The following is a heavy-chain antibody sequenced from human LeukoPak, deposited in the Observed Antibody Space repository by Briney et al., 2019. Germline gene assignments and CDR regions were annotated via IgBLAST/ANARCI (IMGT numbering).Heavy chain of an antibody. V-gene: IGHV1-2*02. CDR3: AREDIVVVPAANWFDP. D-gene: IGHD2-2*01. Sequence: ASVKVSCKASGYTFTGYYMHWVRQAPGQGLEWMGWINPSSGGTNYAQKFQGRVTMTRDTSISTAYMELSRLRSDDTAVYYCAREDIVVVPAANWFDPWGQGTLVTVSS. CDR2: INPSSGGT. CDR1: GYTFTGYY. J-gene: IGHJ5*02.